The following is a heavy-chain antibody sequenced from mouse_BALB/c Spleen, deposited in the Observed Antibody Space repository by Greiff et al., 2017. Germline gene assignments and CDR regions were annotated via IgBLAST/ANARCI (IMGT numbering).Heavy chain of an antibody. J-gene: IGHJ2*01. CDR1: GYSFTSYW. V-gene: IGHV1S127*01. CDR3: ARAVTTVVATPDY. Sequence: QVQLQQSGPQLVRPGASVKISCKASGYSFTSYWMHWVKQRPGQGLEWIGMIDPSDSETRLNQKFKDKATLTVDKSSSTAYMQLSSPTSEDSAVYCGARAVTTVVATPDYWGQGTTLTVSS. CDR2: IDPSDSET. D-gene: IGHD1-1*01.